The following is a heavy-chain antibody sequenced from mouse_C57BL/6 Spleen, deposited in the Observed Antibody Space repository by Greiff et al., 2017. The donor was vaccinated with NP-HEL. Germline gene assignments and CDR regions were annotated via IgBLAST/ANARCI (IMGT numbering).Heavy chain of an antibody. Sequence: VQLQQSGPSLVRPSQTLSLTCTVTGFSITSDCYWFWIRPFPGNKLEYIGYTFYSGITYYNPSLESRTYITRDTSKNQFSLKLSSVTTEDTATYDCARDCGDGSPGMCDVWGTGTTVTVSS. J-gene: IGHJ1*03. CDR1: GFSITSDCY. V-gene: IGHV3-3*01. D-gene: IGHD2-3*01. CDR3: ARDCGDGSPGMCDV. CDR2: TFYSGIT.